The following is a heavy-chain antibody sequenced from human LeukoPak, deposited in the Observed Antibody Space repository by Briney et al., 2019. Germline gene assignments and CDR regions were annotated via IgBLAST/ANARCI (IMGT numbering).Heavy chain of an antibody. D-gene: IGHD4-11*01. CDR1: GGSFSGYY. V-gene: IGHV4-34*01. Sequence: SETLSLTCAVYGGSFSGYYWSWIRQPPGKGLEWIGEINHSGSTNYNPSLKSRVTISVDTSKNQFSLKLSSVTAADTAVYYCARVKYSNLDYWGQGTLVTVSS. CDR3: ARVKYSNLDY. J-gene: IGHJ4*02. CDR2: INHSGST.